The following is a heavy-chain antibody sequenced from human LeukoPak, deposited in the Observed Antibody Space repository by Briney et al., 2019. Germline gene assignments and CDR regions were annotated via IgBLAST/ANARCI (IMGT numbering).Heavy chain of an antibody. Sequence: GGSLRLSCAASGFTFSSYEMNWVRQAPGKGLEWVSYISSSGSTIYYADSVKGRFTISRDNAKNSLYLQMNSLRAEDTAVYYCARFPHYGDSHDDYWGQGTLVTVSS. J-gene: IGHJ4*02. CDR3: ARFPHYGDSHDDY. CDR2: ISSSGSTI. V-gene: IGHV3-48*03. D-gene: IGHD4-17*01. CDR1: GFTFSSYE.